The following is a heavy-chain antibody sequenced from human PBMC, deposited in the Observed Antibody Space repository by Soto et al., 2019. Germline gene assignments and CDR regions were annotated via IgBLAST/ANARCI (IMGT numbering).Heavy chain of an antibody. J-gene: IGHJ4*02. D-gene: IGHD3-22*01. V-gene: IGHV1-69*01. CDR3: ARDATLYDTTAYYYLY. CDR2: IIPIFGTA. CDR1: GGTFSNYG. Sequence: QVHLVQSGAEVKKPGSSVKVSCKASGGTFSNYGVNWVRQAPGQGLEWMGGIIPIFGTANYAQKFQGRVTITADDSTRTAYMALSSLRSEDTAVYYCARDATLYDTTAYYYLYWGQGTLVTVSS.